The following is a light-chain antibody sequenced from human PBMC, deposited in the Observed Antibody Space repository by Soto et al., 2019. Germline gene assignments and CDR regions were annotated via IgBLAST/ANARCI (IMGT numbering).Light chain of an antibody. V-gene: IGLV1-44*01. CDR2: SYN. CDR1: SSNIRSNT. CDR3: EAWDDSLNGVV. J-gene: IGLJ2*01. Sequence: QSVLTQPPSASGTPGQRVTISCSGSSSNIRSNTVNWYQQLPGTAPKLLIYSYNQRPSGVPDRFSGSKSGTSASLAISALQSEDEAEYYCEAWDDSLNGVVFGGGTKLTVL.